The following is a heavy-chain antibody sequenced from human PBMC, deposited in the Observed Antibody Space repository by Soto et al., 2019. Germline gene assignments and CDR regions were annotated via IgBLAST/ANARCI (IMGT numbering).Heavy chain of an antibody. Sequence: PXXTLSLPFTVSGGSISSYYWRWIRQPPGKGLEWIGYIYYSGSTNYNPSLKSRVTISVDTSKNQFSLKLRSVTAADTAVYYCARDLGGDFLDYWGQGTLVTVSS. CDR2: IYYSGST. V-gene: IGHV4-59*01. J-gene: IGHJ4*02. CDR3: ARDLGGDFLDY. D-gene: IGHD4-17*01. CDR1: GGSISSYY.